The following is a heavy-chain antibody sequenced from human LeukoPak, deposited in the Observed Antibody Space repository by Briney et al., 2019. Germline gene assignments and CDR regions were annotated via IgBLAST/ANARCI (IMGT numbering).Heavy chain of an antibody. J-gene: IGHJ4*02. V-gene: IGHV4-34*01. CDR2: INHSGST. CDR1: GGSFSGYY. CDR3: ARLYGSVSRRYFDY. D-gene: IGHD3-10*01. Sequence: SETLSLTCAVYGGSFSGYYWSWIRQPPGKGLEWIGEINHSGSTNYNPSLKSRVTISVDTSKNQFSLKLSSVTAADTAVYYCARLYGSVSRRYFDYWGQGTLVTVSS.